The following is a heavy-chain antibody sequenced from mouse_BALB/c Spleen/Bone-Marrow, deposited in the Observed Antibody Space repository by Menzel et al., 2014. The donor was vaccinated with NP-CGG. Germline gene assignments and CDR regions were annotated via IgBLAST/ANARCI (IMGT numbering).Heavy chain of an antibody. Sequence: EVKLMESGGGLVMPGGSLKLSCAASGFAFSSYDMSWVRQPPEKRLEWVAFISSGGDNTYYPDTVKGRFTISRGNAKNTLYLQMSSLKSEDTAKYYCARHTLYYYPSDYWGQGTTLTVSS. CDR1: GFAFSSYD. CDR3: ARHTLYYYPSDY. V-gene: IGHV5-12-1*01. CDR2: ISSGGDNT. D-gene: IGHD1-1*01. J-gene: IGHJ2*01.